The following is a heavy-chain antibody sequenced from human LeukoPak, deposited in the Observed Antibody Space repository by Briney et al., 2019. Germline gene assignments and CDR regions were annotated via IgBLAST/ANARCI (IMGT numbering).Heavy chain of an antibody. CDR2: IRYDGSNK. J-gene: IGHJ3*02. Sequence: GGSLRLSCAASGFTFSSCAMHWVRQAPGKGLEWVAFIRYDGSNKYYGDSVKGRFTISRDNSKNTLYLQLNILRAEDTAVYQCARDLIAARPAIWGQGTMVTVSS. D-gene: IGHD6-6*01. CDR3: ARDLIAARPAI. CDR1: GFTFSSCA. V-gene: IGHV3-30*02.